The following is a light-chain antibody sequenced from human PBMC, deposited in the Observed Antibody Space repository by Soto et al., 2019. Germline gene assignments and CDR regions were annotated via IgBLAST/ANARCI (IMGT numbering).Light chain of an antibody. CDR3: CSFAGSNPFPYV. CDR1: ISDVGSHNL. CDR2: EVN. J-gene: IGLJ1*01. Sequence: QSVLTQPASVSGSPGQSITISCTGTISDVGSHNLVSWYQQHPGKAPKLIIYEVNERPSGVSSRFSGSKSGNTASLTISGLQLDDEADYHCCSFAGSNPFPYVFGTGPKLTVL. V-gene: IGLV2-23*02.